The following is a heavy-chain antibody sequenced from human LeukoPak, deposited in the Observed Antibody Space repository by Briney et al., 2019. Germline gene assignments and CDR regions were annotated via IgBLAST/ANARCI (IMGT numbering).Heavy chain of an antibody. Sequence: PGGSLRLSCAASGFTFSSYSMNWVRQAPGKGLEWVSYISSSSSTMYYADSVKGRFTISRDNSKNTLYLQMNSLRAEDTAVYYCAKYSGYDDSRIEGIFDYWGQGTLVTVSS. CDR1: GFTFSSYS. CDR3: AKYSGYDDSRIEGIFDY. CDR2: ISSSSSTM. D-gene: IGHD5-12*01. V-gene: IGHV3-48*01. J-gene: IGHJ4*02.